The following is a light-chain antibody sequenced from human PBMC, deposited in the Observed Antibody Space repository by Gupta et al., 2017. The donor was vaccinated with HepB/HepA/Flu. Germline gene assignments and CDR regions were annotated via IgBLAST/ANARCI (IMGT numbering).Light chain of an antibody. CDR1: NIGRKR. CDR2: DDD. Sequence: SYVLTQPPSVSVAPGKTATITCGGNNIGRKRVHWYQLKPGRAPVPVVYDDDDLPSGIPERISGSNSGTTASLTISRVEAGDEADYYCQVWDDISDQVVFGGGTKLTV. CDR3: QVWDDISDQVV. V-gene: IGLV3-21*03. J-gene: IGLJ2*01.